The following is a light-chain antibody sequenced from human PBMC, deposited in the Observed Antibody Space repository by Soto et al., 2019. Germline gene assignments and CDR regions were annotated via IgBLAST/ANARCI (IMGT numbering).Light chain of an antibody. CDR2: GAS. J-gene: IGKJ2*01. V-gene: IGKV1-39*01. CDR3: QQSYSIPGT. Sequence: DIQMTQSPSSLSASVGDRVTITCRASQSISTYLNWYQQKPGKAPKSLIYGASSLQTGVPSRFSGSGSGTDFTLTISSLQPEDFATYYCQQSYSIPGTFGQGTKLEIK. CDR1: QSISTY.